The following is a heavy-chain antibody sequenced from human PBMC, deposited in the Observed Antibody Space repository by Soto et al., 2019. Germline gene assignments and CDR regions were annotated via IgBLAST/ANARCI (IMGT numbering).Heavy chain of an antibody. CDR2: IKQDGSEK. J-gene: IGHJ6*02. V-gene: IGHV3-7*03. D-gene: IGHD6-13*01. Sequence: PGGSLRLSCAASGFTFSSYWMSWVRQAPGKGLEWVANIKQDGSEKYYVDSVKGRFTISRDNAKNSLYLQMNSLSAEDTAVYYCARDPYSSSWGEYYYYYGMDVWGQGTTVTVSS. CDR1: GFTFSSYW. CDR3: ARDPYSSSWGEYYYYYGMDV.